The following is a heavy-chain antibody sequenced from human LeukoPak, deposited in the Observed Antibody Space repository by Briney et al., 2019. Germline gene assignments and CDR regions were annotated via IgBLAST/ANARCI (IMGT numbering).Heavy chain of an antibody. CDR2: IFQSGST. V-gene: IGHV4-4*02. CDR1: GDSISSSNW. D-gene: IGHD6-6*01. CDR3: GRRGSYSSSSRYWFDP. J-gene: IGHJ5*02. Sequence: SGTLSLTCAVSGDSISSSNWWNWVRQSPGKGLEWIGEIFQSGSTSYNPSLKSRATISLDKSKNQFSLKLNSLTAADTAIYYCGRRGSYSSSSRYWFDPWGQGTLVTVSS.